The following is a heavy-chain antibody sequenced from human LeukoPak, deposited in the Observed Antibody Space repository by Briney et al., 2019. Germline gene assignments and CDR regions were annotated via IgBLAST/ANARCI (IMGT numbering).Heavy chain of an antibody. CDR2: IYYSGST. CDR1: GGSFSGYY. D-gene: IGHD3-22*01. J-gene: IGHJ3*02. V-gene: IGHV4-59*01. Sequence: SETLSLTCAVYGGSFSGYYWSWIRQPPGKGLEWIGYIYYSGSTNYNPSLKSRVTISVDTSKNQFSLKLSSVTAADTAVYYCARRTSYYYDSSDRKNAFDIWGQGTMVTVSS. CDR3: ARRTSYYYDSSDRKNAFDI.